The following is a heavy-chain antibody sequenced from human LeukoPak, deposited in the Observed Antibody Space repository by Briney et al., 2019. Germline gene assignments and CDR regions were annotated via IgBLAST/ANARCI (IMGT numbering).Heavy chain of an antibody. Sequence: GGSLRLSCAASGFTFSSYAMGWVRQAPGKGLEWGLAISGSGGSTFYADSVKGRFTISRDNSKNTLYLQMNSLRAEDTAVYYCANGIQLWLFDYWGQGTLVTGSS. V-gene: IGHV3-23*01. D-gene: IGHD5-18*01. CDR2: ISGSGGST. CDR3: ANGIQLWLFDY. J-gene: IGHJ4*02. CDR1: GFTFSSYA.